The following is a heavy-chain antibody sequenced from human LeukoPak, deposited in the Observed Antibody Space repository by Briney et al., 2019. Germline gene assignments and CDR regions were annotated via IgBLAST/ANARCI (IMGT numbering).Heavy chain of an antibody. Sequence: SETLSLTCTVSGGSISSSSYYWGWIRQPPGKGLEWIGSIYYSGSTYYNPSLKSRVTISVDTSKNQFSLKLSSVTAADTAVYYCARVGYSSSWYDGEDYWGQGTLVTVSS. CDR1: GGSISSSSYY. J-gene: IGHJ4*02. D-gene: IGHD6-13*01. CDR2: IYYSGST. CDR3: ARVGYSSSWYDGEDY. V-gene: IGHV4-39*07.